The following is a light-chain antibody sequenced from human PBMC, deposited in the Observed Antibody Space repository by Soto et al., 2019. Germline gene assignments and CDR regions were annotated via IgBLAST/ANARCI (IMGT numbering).Light chain of an antibody. CDR1: QGISSH. Sequence: DIQLTQSPSLLSASVGDRVTITCRASQGISSHLAWYQQKSGKAPKLLMYAASTLQSGVPSRFSGSGSGTEFTLTISSLQPEDCATYYCQQLNSYPLTFGGGTKVEIK. V-gene: IGKV1-9*01. CDR3: QQLNSYPLT. J-gene: IGKJ4*01. CDR2: AAS.